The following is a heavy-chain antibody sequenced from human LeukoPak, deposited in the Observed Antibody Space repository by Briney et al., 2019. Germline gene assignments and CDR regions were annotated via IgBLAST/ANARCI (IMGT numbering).Heavy chain of an antibody. D-gene: IGHD2-8*01. J-gene: IGHJ5*02. CDR3: ARVVAGPANCTNGVCFMSDWFDP. V-gene: IGHV4-30-2*01. CDR1: GGSISSGGYS. CDR2: IYHSGST. Sequence: PSQTLSLTCAVSGGSISSGGYSWSWIRQPPGEGLEWIGYIYHSGSTYYNPSLKSRVTISVDRFKNQFSLKLSSVTAADTAVYYCARVVAGPANCTNGVCFMSDWFDPWGQGTLVTVSS.